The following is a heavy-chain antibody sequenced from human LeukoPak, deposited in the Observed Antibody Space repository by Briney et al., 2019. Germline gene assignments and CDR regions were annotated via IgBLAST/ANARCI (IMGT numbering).Heavy chain of an antibody. CDR3: ARDTYYYDSSGYYCMDV. Sequence: PSETLSLTCTVSGGSISSSSYYWGWIRQPPGKGLDWFGSIYYSGSTYYNPSLKSRVTISVDTSKNQFYLKLSSVTAADTAVYYCARDTYYYDSSGYYCMDVWSQGTTVTVSS. V-gene: IGHV4-39*07. CDR1: GGSISSSSYY. J-gene: IGHJ6*02. D-gene: IGHD3-22*01. CDR2: IYYSGST.